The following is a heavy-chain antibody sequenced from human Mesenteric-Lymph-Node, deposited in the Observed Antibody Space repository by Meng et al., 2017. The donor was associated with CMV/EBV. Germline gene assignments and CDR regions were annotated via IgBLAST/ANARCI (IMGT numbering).Heavy chain of an antibody. J-gene: IGHJ5*02. V-gene: IGHV3-7*01. CDR3: ARDNYDFWSGQNHVGGDWFDP. CDR1: GFAFSSYW. CDR2: IKEDGGET. D-gene: IGHD3-3*01. Sequence: GARKISCAASGFAFSSYWMSWVRQTPGERLEWVANIKEDGGETYYVDSVKGRFTISRDNAKNSLFLQMSNLRAEDTAVYYCARDNYDFWSGQNHVGGDWFDPWGQGTLVTVSS.